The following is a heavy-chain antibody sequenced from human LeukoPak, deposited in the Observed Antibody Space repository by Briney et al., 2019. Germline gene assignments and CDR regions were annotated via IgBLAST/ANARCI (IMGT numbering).Heavy chain of an antibody. J-gene: IGHJ6*03. CDR1: GFTFSSYS. Sequence: PGGSLRLSCAASGFTFSSYSMNWVRQAPGKGLEWVSSISSSSSYIYYADSVKGRFTISRDNAKNPLYLQMNTLRAEETAVYYCARARGTVTNYYYYYMDVWGKGTTVTVSS. CDR3: ARARGTVTNYYYYYMDV. CDR2: ISSSSSYI. D-gene: IGHD4-11*01. V-gene: IGHV3-21*01.